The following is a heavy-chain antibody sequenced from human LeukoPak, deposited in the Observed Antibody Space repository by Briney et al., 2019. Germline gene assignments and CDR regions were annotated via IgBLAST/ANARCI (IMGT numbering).Heavy chain of an antibody. CDR3: ARVSGDYVPYYFDY. CDR2: INHSGST. Sequence: SETLSPTCAVYGGSFSGYYWSWIRQPPGKGLEWIGEINHSGSTNYNPSLKSRVTISVDTSKNQFSLKLSSVTAADTAVYYCARVSGDYVPYYFDYWGQGTLVTVSS. CDR1: GGSFSGYY. V-gene: IGHV4-34*01. J-gene: IGHJ4*02. D-gene: IGHD4-17*01.